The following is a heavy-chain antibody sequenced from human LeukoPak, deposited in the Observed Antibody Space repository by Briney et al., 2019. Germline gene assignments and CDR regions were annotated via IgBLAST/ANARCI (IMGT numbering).Heavy chain of an antibody. CDR1: GGSISSSSYY. CDR2: IYYSGST. D-gene: IGHD2-21*02. J-gene: IGHJ4*02. CDR3: ARHRLTAPIRALDY. Sequence: PSETLSLTCTVSGGSISSSSYYWGWIRQPPGKGLEWIGSIYYSGSTYYNPSLKSRGTISVDTSKTHFSLKLRSVTAADTAVYYCARHRLTAPIRALDYWGQGTLVTVSS. V-gene: IGHV4-39*01.